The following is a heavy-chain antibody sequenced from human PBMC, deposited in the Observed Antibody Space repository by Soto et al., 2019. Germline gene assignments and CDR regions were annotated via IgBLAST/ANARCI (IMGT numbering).Heavy chain of an antibody. D-gene: IGHD1-1*01. CDR3: TRGPRVSSTGTGAH. CDR1: GFTFSGSA. CDR2: IRSKANSYAT. J-gene: IGHJ4*02. V-gene: IGHV3-73*01. Sequence: RRLSCAASGFTFSGSAMHWVRQASGKGLEWVGRIRSKANSYATAYAASVKGRFTISRDDSKNTAYLQMNSLKTEDTAVYYCTRGPRVSSTGTGAHWGQGTLVTVSS.